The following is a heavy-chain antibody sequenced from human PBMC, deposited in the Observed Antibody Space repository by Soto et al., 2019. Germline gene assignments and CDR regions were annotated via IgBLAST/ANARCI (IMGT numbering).Heavy chain of an antibody. CDR3: AKSTKDTKYYPAY. V-gene: IGHV4-31*02. D-gene: IGHD1-26*01. Sequence: HPGKGLEWIGYVYYSGSTYYNPSLKSRITISLDTSKNQFSLELSSVTAADTAVYYCAKSTKDTKYYPAYWGQGTLVTVSS. J-gene: IGHJ4*02. CDR2: VYYSGST.